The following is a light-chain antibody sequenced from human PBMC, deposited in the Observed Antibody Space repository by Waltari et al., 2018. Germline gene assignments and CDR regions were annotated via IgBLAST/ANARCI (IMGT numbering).Light chain of an antibody. Sequence: DIQMTQSPSTLSASVGDRVTITCRASQNISPWLAWHQQKPGKAPRLLIYKTSSLESGVPSRCSGSGSGTEFTLTISSLQPDDFATDYCQHYKTSFRTFGQGTRVEIK. CDR1: QNISPW. CDR2: KTS. V-gene: IGKV1-5*03. CDR3: QHYKTSFRT. J-gene: IGKJ1*01.